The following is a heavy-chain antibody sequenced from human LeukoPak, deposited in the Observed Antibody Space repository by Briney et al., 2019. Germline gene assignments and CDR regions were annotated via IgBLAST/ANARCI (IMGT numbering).Heavy chain of an antibody. Sequence: SETLSLTCTVSGGSISSSRYYWAWIRQSPGKGLEWIGSLYYSGSAYYNPSLKSRVTMSVDTSKNQFSLKLSSVTAADTAVYYCARSFVVPAAPNWFDPWGQGTLVTVSS. J-gene: IGHJ5*02. D-gene: IGHD2-2*01. CDR1: GGSISSSRYY. CDR3: ARSFVVPAAPNWFDP. V-gene: IGHV4-39*07. CDR2: LYYSGSA.